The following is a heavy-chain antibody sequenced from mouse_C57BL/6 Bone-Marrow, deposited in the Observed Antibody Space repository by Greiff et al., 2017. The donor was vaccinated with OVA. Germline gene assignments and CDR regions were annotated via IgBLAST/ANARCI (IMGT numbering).Heavy chain of an antibody. Sequence: QVQLKQSGPELVKPGASVKISCKASGYAFSSSWMNWVKQRPGKGLEWIGRIYPGDGDTNYNGKFKGKATLTADKSSSTAYMQLSSLTSEDSAVYFCANYGNYGSYAMDYWGQGTSVTVSS. V-gene: IGHV1-82*01. CDR2: IYPGDGDT. CDR3: ANYGNYGSYAMDY. J-gene: IGHJ4*01. D-gene: IGHD2-1*01. CDR1: GYAFSSSW.